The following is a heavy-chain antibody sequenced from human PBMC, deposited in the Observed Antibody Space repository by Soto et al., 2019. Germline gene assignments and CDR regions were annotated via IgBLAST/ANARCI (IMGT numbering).Heavy chain of an antibody. CDR2: IGGRGGNA. V-gene: IGHV3-23*01. D-gene: IGHD2-21*02. CDR3: AKARHSGDFAGSYDS. CDR1: GFSFIGYA. J-gene: IGHJ5*02. Sequence: GGSLRLSCAASGFSFIGYAINWVRQVPGRGLEYVAGIGGRGGNAFYADSMKGRFSISRDNSKNTVYLHMHNLRVDDSAMYYCAKARHSGDFAGSYDSWGQGTLVTVSS.